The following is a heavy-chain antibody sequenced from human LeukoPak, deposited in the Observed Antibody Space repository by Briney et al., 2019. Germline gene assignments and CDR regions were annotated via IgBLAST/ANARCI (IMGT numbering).Heavy chain of an antibody. CDR2: IYYSGST. CDR1: GGSISSSSYY. V-gene: IGHV4-39*01. Sequence: SETLSLTCTVSGGSISSSSYYWGWIRQPPGKGLEWIGSIYYSGSTYYNPSLKGRVTISVDTSKNQFSLKLSSVTAADTAVYYCASDIVGSPDYWGQGTLVTVSS. D-gene: IGHD1-26*01. CDR3: ASDIVGSPDY. J-gene: IGHJ4*02.